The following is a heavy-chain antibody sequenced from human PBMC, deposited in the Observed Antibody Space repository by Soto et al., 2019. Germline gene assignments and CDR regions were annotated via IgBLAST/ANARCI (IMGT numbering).Heavy chain of an antibody. CDR1: GFTFSSYA. V-gene: IGHV3-23*01. J-gene: IGHJ4*02. CDR3: ACYYDSSGQHDY. D-gene: IGHD3-22*01. Sequence: EVQLLESGGGLVQPGGSLRLSCAASGFTFSSYAMSWVRQAPGKGLEWVSAISGSGGSTYYADSVKGRFTISRDNSKNTLYLQMNSLRAEDTAVYYCACYYDSSGQHDYWGQGTLVTVSS. CDR2: ISGSGGST.